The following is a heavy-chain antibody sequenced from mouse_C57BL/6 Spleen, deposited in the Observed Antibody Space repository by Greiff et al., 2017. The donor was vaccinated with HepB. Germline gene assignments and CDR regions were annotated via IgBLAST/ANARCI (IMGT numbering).Heavy chain of an antibody. D-gene: IGHD1-1*01. CDR1: GFTFSSYA. V-gene: IGHV5-4*01. Sequence: DVHLVESGGGLVKPGGSLKLSCAASGFTFSSYAMSWVRQTPEKRLEWVATISDGGSYTYYPDNVKGRFTISRDNAKNNLYLQMSHLKSEDTAMYYCARAGSSYDYYAMDYWGQGTSVTVSS. CDR2: ISDGGSYT. J-gene: IGHJ4*01. CDR3: ARAGSSYDYYAMDY.